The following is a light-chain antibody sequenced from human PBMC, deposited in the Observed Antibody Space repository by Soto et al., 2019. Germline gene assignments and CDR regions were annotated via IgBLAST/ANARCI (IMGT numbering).Light chain of an antibody. CDR2: GNS. CDR1: SSNIGAGFD. V-gene: IGLV1-40*01. CDR3: QYFDSSLGNLRV. J-gene: IGLJ3*02. Sequence: QSVLTQPPSVSGAPGQRVTISCTASSSNIGAGFDVHWYQRLPGTAPKLLIYGNSNRPSGVPDRFSASKSGTSASLAITGLQAEDEADYYCQYFDSSLGNLRVFGGGTKLTVL.